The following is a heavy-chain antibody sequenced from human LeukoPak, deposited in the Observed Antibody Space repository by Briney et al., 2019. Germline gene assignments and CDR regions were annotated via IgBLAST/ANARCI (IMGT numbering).Heavy chain of an antibody. Sequence: ASVKVSCKASGYTFTGYYMHWVRQAPGQGLEWMGRINPNSGGTNYAQKFQGRVTITTDESTSTAYMELSSLRSEDTAVYYCAVSYGIAVASYYFDYWGQGTLVTVSS. V-gene: IGHV1-2*06. CDR1: GYTFTGYY. CDR2: INPNSGGT. J-gene: IGHJ4*02. CDR3: AVSYGIAVASYYFDY. D-gene: IGHD6-19*01.